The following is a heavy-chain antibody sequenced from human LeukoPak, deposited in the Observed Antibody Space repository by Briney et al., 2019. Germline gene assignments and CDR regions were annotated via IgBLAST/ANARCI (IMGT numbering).Heavy chain of an antibody. J-gene: IGHJ3*02. CDR3: ARSGSYHDAFDI. D-gene: IGHD1-26*01. CDR1: GYTFTGYY. CDR2: INPNSGGT. V-gene: IGHV1-2*02. Sequence: ASVKVSCKASGYTFTGYYMHWVRQAPGQGLEWMGWINPNSGGTNYAQKLQGRVTMSRDTSISTAYMELSRLRSDDTAVYYCARSGSYHDAFDIWGQGTMVTVSS.